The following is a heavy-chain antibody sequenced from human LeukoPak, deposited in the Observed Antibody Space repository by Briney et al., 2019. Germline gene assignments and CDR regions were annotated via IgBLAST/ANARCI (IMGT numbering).Heavy chain of an antibody. V-gene: IGHV1-8*03. Sequence: ASVKVSCKASGYTFTSYDINWVRQATGQGLEWMGWMNPNSGNTGYAQKFQGRVTITRDTSISTAYMELSSLRSEDTAVYYCAREDRALVAFDIWGQGTMVTVSS. D-gene: IGHD1-14*01. J-gene: IGHJ3*02. CDR1: GYTFTSYD. CDR3: AREDRALVAFDI. CDR2: MNPNSGNT.